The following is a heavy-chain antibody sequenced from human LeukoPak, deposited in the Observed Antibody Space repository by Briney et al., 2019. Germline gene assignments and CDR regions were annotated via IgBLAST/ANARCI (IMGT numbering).Heavy chain of an antibody. CDR2: IKQDGSDK. Sequence: GGSLTLSCAASGFTFSSYWMSWVRQPPGKGLEWVANIKQDGSDKYYVDSVKGRFTISRDNAKNSLYLQMNSLRAEDTDVYYCAREGIVIDYWGQGTLVTVSS. V-gene: IGHV3-7*01. D-gene: IGHD1-26*01. CDR3: AREGIVIDY. J-gene: IGHJ4*02. CDR1: GFTFSSYW.